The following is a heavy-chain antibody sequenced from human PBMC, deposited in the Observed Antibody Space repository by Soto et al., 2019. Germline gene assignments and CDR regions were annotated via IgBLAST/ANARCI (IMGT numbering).Heavy chain of an antibody. CDR1: GLTFSNYA. J-gene: IGHJ4*02. Sequence: EVRLLESGGGLVKPGGSLRLSCATSGLTFSNYAMSWVRQAPGGGLEWVSSMSGSSSTTYYADSVRGRFTISRDRSKNTLYLQMSSLRDEDTALYYCAKTQERELPRVIDFWGQGTLVTVSS. D-gene: IGHD1-7*01. V-gene: IGHV3-23*01. CDR2: MSGSSSTT. CDR3: AKTQERELPRVIDF.